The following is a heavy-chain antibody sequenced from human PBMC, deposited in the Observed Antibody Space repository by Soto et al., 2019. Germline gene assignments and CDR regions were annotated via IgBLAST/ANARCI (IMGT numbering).Heavy chain of an antibody. V-gene: IGHV3-30*18. CDR2: ISYDGSNK. Sequence: GGSLILSCAASGFTFSSYGMHWVRQAPGKGLEWVAVISYDGSNKYYADSVKGRFTISRDNSKNTLYLQMNSLRAEDTAVYYCAKDLYDSSGYYPLGIPTFGGQGTLVTVSS. J-gene: IGHJ4*02. CDR1: GFTFSSYG. D-gene: IGHD3-22*01. CDR3: AKDLYDSSGYYPLGIPTF.